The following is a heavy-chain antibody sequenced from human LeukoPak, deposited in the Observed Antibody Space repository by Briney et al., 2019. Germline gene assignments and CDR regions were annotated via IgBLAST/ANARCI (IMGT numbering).Heavy chain of an antibody. CDR3: AKRSSLNYFDS. CDR2: ISAGGGT. V-gene: IGHV3-23*01. CDR1: GFTFSNFG. J-gene: IGHJ4*02. Sequence: GGSLRVSCAASGFTFSNFGMSWVRQDPGNGLEWVSAISAGGGTYYADTVKGRFTISRDNSKNTLYLQMSSLRAEDTAVYYCAKRSSLNYFDSWGQGTLVTVSS. D-gene: IGHD3-16*01.